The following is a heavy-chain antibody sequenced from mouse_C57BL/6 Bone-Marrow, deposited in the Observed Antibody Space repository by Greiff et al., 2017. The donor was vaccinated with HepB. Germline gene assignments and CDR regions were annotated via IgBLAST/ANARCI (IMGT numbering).Heavy chain of an antibody. CDR3: ARWLLKLYYYAMDY. J-gene: IGHJ4*01. D-gene: IGHD2-3*01. V-gene: IGHV1-64*01. CDR2: IHPNSGST. CDR1: GYTFTSYW. Sequence: VQLQQPGAELVKPGASVKLSCKASGYTFTSYWMHWVKQRPGQGLEWIGMIHPNSGSTNYNEKFKSKATLTVDKSSSTAYMQLSSLTSEDSAVYYCARWLLKLYYYAMDYWGQGTSVTVSS.